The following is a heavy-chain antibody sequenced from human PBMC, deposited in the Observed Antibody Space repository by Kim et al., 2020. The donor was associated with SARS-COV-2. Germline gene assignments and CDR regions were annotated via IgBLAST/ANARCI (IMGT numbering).Heavy chain of an antibody. J-gene: IGHJ6*02. V-gene: IGHV1-69*13. CDR2: IIPIFGTA. CDR1: GGTFSSYA. D-gene: IGHD6-13*01. CDR3: ARDPSQYSSSWGYYYGMDV. Sequence: SVKVSCKASGGTFSSYAISWVRQAPGQGLEWMGGIIPIFGTANYAQKFQGRVTITADESTSTAYMELSSLRSEDTAVYYCARDPSQYSSSWGYYYGMDVWGQGTTVTVSS.